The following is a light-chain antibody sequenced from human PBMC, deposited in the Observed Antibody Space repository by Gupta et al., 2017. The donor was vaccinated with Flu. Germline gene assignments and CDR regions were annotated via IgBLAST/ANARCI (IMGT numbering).Light chain of an antibody. CDR2: AAS. J-gene: IGKJ5*01. V-gene: IGKV1-39*01. CDR3: QQSDSNPQST. CDR1: QSISSY. Sequence: DIQMTQSPSSLSASVRDRVTITCRASQSISSYLNWYQQKPGKAPKLLIYAASSLQSGVPSRFSGSGSGTDFTLTISSLQPEDFATYYCQQSDSNPQSTFGQGTRLEIK.